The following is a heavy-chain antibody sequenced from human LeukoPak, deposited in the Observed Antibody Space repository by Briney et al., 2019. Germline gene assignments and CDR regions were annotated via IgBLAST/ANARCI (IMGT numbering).Heavy chain of an antibody. CDR2: INSDGSTT. D-gene: IGHD6-13*01. CDR3: ARGAGSSWSGLIDY. Sequence: GGSLRLSCAASGSIFSSYWIHWVRQAPGKGLVWVSRINSDGSTTTYADSVKGRFTISRDNAKNTLYLQMNSLRAEDTAVYYCARGAGSSWSGLIDYWGQGTLVTVSS. V-gene: IGHV3-74*01. J-gene: IGHJ4*02. CDR1: GSIFSSYW.